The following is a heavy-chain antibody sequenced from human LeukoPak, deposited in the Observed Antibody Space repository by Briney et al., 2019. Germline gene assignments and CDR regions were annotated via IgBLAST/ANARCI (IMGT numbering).Heavy chain of an antibody. CDR2: IYYSGST. CDR3: ARVGIRYFDWGFDP. Sequence: SETLSLTCAVSGGSISSGGYSWSWIRQPPGKGLEWIGYIYYSGSTNYNPSLKSRVTISVDTSKNQFSLKLSSVTAADTAVYYCARVGIRYFDWGFDPWGQGTLVTVSS. V-gene: IGHV4-61*08. D-gene: IGHD3-9*01. CDR1: GGSISSGGYS. J-gene: IGHJ5*02.